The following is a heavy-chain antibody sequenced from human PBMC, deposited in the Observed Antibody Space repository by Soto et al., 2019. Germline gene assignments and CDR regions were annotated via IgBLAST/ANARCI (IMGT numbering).Heavy chain of an antibody. CDR2: IIPIFGTA. V-gene: IGHV1-69*06. J-gene: IGHJ5*02. CDR1: GGTFSSYA. Sequence: VASVKVSCKASGGTFSSYAISWVRQAPGQGLEWMGGIIPIFGTANYAQKFQGRVTITADKSTSTAYMELSSLRSEDTAVYYCARGDGGYCSSTSCYPLGWFDPWGQGTLVTVSS. D-gene: IGHD2-2*01. CDR3: ARGDGGYCSSTSCYPLGWFDP.